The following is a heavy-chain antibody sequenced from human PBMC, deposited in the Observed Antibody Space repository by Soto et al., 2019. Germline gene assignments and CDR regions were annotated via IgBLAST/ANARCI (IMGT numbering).Heavy chain of an antibody. J-gene: IGHJ5*02. CDR1: GGSISSYY. D-gene: IGHD4-17*01. V-gene: IGHV4-59*08. CDR2: IYYSGST. CDR3: ARNGDYLNWFDP. Sequence: SETLSLTCTVSGGSISSYYWSWIRQPPGKGLEWIGYIYYSGSTNYNPSLKSRVTISVDTSKNQFSLKLSSVTAADTAVYYCARNGDYLNWFDPWDQGTLVTVSS.